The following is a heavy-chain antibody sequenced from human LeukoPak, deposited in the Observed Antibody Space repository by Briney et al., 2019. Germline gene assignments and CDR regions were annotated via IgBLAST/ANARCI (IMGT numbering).Heavy chain of an antibody. D-gene: IGHD3-22*01. J-gene: IGHJ5*02. CDR3: ARPKAYYYDSSGPGWFDP. CDR2: IYYSGST. V-gene: IGHV4-39*01. CDR1: GGSISSSSYY. Sequence: SETLSLTCTVSGGSISSSSYYWGWIRQPPGKGLEWIGSIYYSGSTYYNPSLKSRVTISVGTSKNQFSLKLSSVTAADTAVYYCARPKAYYYDSSGPGWFDPWGQGTLVTVSS.